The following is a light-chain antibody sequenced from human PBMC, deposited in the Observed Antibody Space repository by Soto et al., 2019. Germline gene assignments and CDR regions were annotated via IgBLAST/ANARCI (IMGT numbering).Light chain of an antibody. CDR1: QDISNY. J-gene: IGKJ4*01. CDR2: DAS. V-gene: IGKV1-33*01. Sequence: DIQMTQSPSSLSASVGDRVTITCQASQDISNYLNWYQQKPGKAPKLLIYDASNLETGVPSRFSGSGSGTDFTFTISSLQPEDIATYYCQQYDTMLTFGGGTKVEIK. CDR3: QQYDTMLT.